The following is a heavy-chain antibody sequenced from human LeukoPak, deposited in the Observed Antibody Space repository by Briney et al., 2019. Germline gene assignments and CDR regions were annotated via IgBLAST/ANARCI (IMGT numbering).Heavy chain of an antibody. J-gene: IGHJ4*02. D-gene: IGHD6-6*01. V-gene: IGHV3-23*01. CDR1: GFTFSSYA. Sequence: GGSLRLSCAASGFTFSSYAMSWVRQAPGKGLEWVSAISGSGGSTYYADSVKGRFTISRDNSKNTLYLQINSLRAEDTAVYYCAKAFGFSSSHRLTRIDYWGQGTLVTVSS. CDR2: ISGSGGST. CDR3: AKAFGFSSSHRLTRIDY.